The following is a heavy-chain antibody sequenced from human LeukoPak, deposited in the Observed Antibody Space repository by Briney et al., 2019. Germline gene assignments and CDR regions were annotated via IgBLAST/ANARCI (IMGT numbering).Heavy chain of an antibody. CDR1: GSIFSHYT. Sequence: GGPLRLSCAASGSIFSHYTMRWVRQAPGKGLDWVSVIYSGGSTYSADSVTGRFTISRDNSKNTVYLQMNSLRAEDTAVYYCARARSQIIAAGHPDAFDIWGQGTMVTVSS. J-gene: IGHJ3*02. V-gene: IGHV3-53*01. CDR3: ARARSQIIAAGHPDAFDI. D-gene: IGHD6-6*01. CDR2: IYSGGST.